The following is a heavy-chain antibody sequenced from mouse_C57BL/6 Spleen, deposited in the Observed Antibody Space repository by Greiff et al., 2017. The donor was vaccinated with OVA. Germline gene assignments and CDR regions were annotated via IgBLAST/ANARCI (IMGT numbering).Heavy chain of an antibody. CDR3: ASQLGDY. D-gene: IGHD4-1*02. V-gene: IGHV1-59*01. Sequence: QVQLKQPGAELVRPGTSVKLSCKASGYTFTSYWMHWVKQRPGQGLEWIGVIDPSDSYTNYNQKFKGKATLTVDTSSSTAYMQLSSLTAEDSAVYYCASQLGDYWGQGTTLTVSS. CDR1: GYTFTSYW. J-gene: IGHJ2*01. CDR2: IDPSDSYT.